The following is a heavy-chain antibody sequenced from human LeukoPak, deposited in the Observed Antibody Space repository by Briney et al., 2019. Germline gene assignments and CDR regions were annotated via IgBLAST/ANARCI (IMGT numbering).Heavy chain of an antibody. D-gene: IGHD2-2*02. CDR1: GGSISSSSYY. J-gene: IGHJ5*02. Sequence: SETLSLTCTVSGGSISSSSYYWGWIRQPPGKGREWIGSIYYSGSTYYNPSLKSRVTISVDTSKNQFSLKLSSVTAADTAVYYCARQGLVPAAIRHGFDPWGQGTLVTVSS. V-gene: IGHV4-39*01. CDR3: ARQGLVPAAIRHGFDP. CDR2: IYYSGST.